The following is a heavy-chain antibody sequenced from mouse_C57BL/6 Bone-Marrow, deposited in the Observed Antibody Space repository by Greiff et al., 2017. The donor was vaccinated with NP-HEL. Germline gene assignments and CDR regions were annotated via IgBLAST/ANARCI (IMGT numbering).Heavy chain of an antibody. Sequence: QVQLQQSGAELVRPGASVKLSCKASGYTFTDYYINWVKQRPGQGLEWIARIYPGSGNTYYNEKFKGKATLTAEKSSSTAYMQLSSLTSEDSAVYFCARESDYGSYFDYWGQGTTLTVSS. V-gene: IGHV1-76*01. CDR2: IYPGSGNT. CDR3: ARESDYGSYFDY. J-gene: IGHJ2*01. D-gene: IGHD1-1*01. CDR1: GYTFTDYY.